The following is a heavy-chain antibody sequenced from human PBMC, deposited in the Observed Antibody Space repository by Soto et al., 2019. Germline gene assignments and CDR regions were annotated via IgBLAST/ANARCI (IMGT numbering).Heavy chain of an antibody. D-gene: IGHD1-26*01. CDR3: ATQEVGGSYVYTFDP. J-gene: IGHJ5*02. V-gene: IGHV4-39*01. CDR1: GGSITSSSYY. Sequence: QLHLRESGPGLVKPSETLSLTCTVSGGSITSSSYYWGWIGQPPGKGLEWIGSIYYSGSTYYNPSLKVRVTISVDTSKNQFSLKLRSVTAADTAVYYCATQEVGGSYVYTFDPWGQGTMVTVSS. CDR2: IYYSGST.